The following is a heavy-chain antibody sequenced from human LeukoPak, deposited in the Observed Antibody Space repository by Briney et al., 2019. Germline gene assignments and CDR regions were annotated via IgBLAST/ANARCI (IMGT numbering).Heavy chain of an antibody. CDR2: IWYDGSNK. D-gene: IGHD2-2*03. Sequence: GGSLRLSCAASGFTFSSYGMHWVRQAPGKGREWVGVIWYDGSNKSYADSVKGRFTISTDNSNNTLYLQMHSLRAEDTAVYYCAKGDGYLGFDIWGQGTMVTVSS. CDR1: GFTFSSYG. V-gene: IGHV3-33*06. CDR3: AKGDGYLGFDI. J-gene: IGHJ3*02.